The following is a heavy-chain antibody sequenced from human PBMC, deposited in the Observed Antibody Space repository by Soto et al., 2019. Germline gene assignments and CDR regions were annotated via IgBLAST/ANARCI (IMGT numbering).Heavy chain of an antibody. J-gene: IGHJ4*02. D-gene: IGHD3-9*01. CDR3: AHRQRIIRYFNLGFSDS. CDR2: IYWDDNR. V-gene: IGHV2-5*02. Sequence: QITLKESGPTLLKPTQTLTLTCTFSGFSFISSGEGVRWIRQPPGKPLEWLALIYWDDNRRYNPSLEHRLTITKYNDHSRRRAFLSLTDLHPAAPATYYCAHRQRIIRYFNLGFSDSWGQGAPVSVSS. CDR1: GFSFISSGEG.